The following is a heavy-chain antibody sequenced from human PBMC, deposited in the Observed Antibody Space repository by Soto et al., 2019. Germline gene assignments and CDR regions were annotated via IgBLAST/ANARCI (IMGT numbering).Heavy chain of an antibody. J-gene: IGHJ5*02. Sequence: QVQLVQSGAEVKKPGSSVKVSCKASGGTFSSYAITWVRQAPGQGLEWMGGIIPIFGTANYAKTFEGRVTIPAVESLTTAAMEMSILRSEDTAVDYCASDFPSSSADPWGQGTVVTVSS. CDR1: GGTFSSYA. D-gene: IGHD6-19*01. CDR2: IIPIFGTA. V-gene: IGHV1-69*01. CDR3: ASDFPSSSADP.